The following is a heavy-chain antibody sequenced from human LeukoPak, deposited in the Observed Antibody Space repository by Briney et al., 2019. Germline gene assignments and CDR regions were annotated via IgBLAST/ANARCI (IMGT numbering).Heavy chain of an antibody. Sequence: PSETLSLTCAVYGGSFSGYYWYWIRQPPGKGLEWIGEINHSGSTNYNPSLKSRVTISVDTSKNQFSLKLSSVTAADTAVYYCARGIVVLPEYYFDYWGQGTLVTVSS. CDR1: GGSFSGYY. CDR2: INHSGST. CDR3: ARGIVVLPEYYFDY. J-gene: IGHJ4*02. V-gene: IGHV4-34*01. D-gene: IGHD2-2*01.